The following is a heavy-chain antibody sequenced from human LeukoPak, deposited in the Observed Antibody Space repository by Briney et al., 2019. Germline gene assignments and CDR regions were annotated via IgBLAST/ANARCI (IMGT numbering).Heavy chain of an antibody. CDR1: EFTFGDHA. V-gene: IGHV3-49*04. Sequence: QPGRSLRLSCTASEFTFGDHAMSWVRQAPGRGLEWVGFIRSRAYGGTTEYAPAVKGRFLISRDDSKRIAYLHMNSLKTEDTAVYYCARGPIQQWLYNGMDVWGQGTTVSVSS. CDR3: ARGPIQQWLYNGMDV. D-gene: IGHD5-18*01. CDR2: IRSRAYGGTT. J-gene: IGHJ6*02.